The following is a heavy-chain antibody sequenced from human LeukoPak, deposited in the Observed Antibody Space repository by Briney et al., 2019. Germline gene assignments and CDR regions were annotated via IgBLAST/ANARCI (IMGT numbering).Heavy chain of an antibody. CDR1: GYSFTNYW. CDR3: ASNTGSYFLY. Sequence: GESLKTSCKGSGYSFTNYWIGWVRQMPGKGLEWMGIISPDGSDTRYGPSFQGQVTISADKSISTTYLQWSSLKASDTAMYYCASNTGSYFLYWGQGTLVTVSS. D-gene: IGHD1-26*01. J-gene: IGHJ4*02. V-gene: IGHV5-51*01. CDR2: ISPDGSDT.